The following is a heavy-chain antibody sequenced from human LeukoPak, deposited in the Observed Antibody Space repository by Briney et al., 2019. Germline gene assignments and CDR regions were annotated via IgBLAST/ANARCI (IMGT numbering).Heavy chain of an antibody. CDR3: ARGGYSSGWYRYGNWFDP. J-gene: IGHJ5*02. CDR2: LYYSGST. V-gene: IGHV4-59*01. CDR1: GGSISSYY. D-gene: IGHD6-19*01. Sequence: SETLCITCTVSGGSISSYYWSWIRQPPGKRLEWIGHLYYSGSTNYNPSLKSRVTISVGMSKSHFSLRLSSVTAANPAVYYCARGGYSSGWYRYGNWFDPWGQGTLVTVSS.